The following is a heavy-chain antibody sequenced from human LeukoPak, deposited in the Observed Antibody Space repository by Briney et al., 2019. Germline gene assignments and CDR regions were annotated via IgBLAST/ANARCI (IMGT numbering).Heavy chain of an antibody. J-gene: IGHJ4*02. CDR3: AKDRDSSSWYVHPSPADY. V-gene: IGHV3-23*01. Sequence: LTGGSLRLSCAASGFTFSSYAMSWVRQAPGKGLEWVSAISGSGGSTYYADSVKGRFTISRDNSKNTLYLQMNSLRAEDTAVYYCAKDRDSSSWYVHPSPADYWGQGTLVTVSS. D-gene: IGHD6-13*01. CDR1: GFTFSSYA. CDR2: ISGSGGST.